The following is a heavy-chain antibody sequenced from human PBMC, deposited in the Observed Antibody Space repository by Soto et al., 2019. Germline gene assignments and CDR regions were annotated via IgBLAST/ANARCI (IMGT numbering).Heavy chain of an antibody. V-gene: IGHV4-39*01. CDR2: IYYNGSA. J-gene: IGHJ6*02. D-gene: IGHD3-10*01. CDR1: GGSISSSNFY. CDR3: ASLVGSGSYYYYYYYYGMDV. Sequence: SETLSLTCTVSGGSISSSNFYWGWIRQPPEKGLEWIGTIYYNGSAYYNPSLKSRVTISVDTSRNQFSLKLNSVTAADTAVYYCASLVGSGSYYYYYYYYGMDVWGQGTTVTVSS.